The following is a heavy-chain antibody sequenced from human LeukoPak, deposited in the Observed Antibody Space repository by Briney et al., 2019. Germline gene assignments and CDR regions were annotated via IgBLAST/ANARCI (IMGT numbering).Heavy chain of an antibody. D-gene: IGHD5-12*01. J-gene: IGHJ5*02. Sequence: QPGGSLRLPCAASGFTFSSYAMGWVRQAPGKGLEWVSAISGSGGSTYHADSVKGRFTISRDNSKNTLYLQMNSLRAEDTAVYYCAKGSVDIVAVNWFDPWGQGTLVTVSS. V-gene: IGHV3-23*01. CDR3: AKGSVDIVAVNWFDP. CDR1: GFTFSSYA. CDR2: ISGSGGST.